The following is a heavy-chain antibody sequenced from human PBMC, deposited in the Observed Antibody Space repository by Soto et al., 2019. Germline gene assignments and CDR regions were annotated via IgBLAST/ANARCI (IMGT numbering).Heavy chain of an antibody. D-gene: IGHD6-13*01. CDR2: TYYRFNCSN. CDR3: ARYNSPLGQYALDI. CDR1: WDSCSSNSAA. J-gene: IGHJ3*02. V-gene: IGHV6-1*01. Sequence: SQTLSLTCSLSWDSCSSNSAACNWIRHSPSRGLEWMVRTYYRFNCSNDYAVSVESRITINPDTSKNQFSLHLNSVTPEDTAVYYCARYNSPLGQYALDIWGQGTMVTV.